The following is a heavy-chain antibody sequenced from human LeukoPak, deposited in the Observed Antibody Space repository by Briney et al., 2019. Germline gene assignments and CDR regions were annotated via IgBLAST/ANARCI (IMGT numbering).Heavy chain of an antibody. CDR3: ATGTIYCSSCSGDY. D-gene: IGHD2-2*01. V-gene: IGHV1-24*01. J-gene: IGHJ4*02. CDR1: GYSLTELS. Sequence: GASVKVSFKVSGYSLTELSMHWVRQAPGKGLEWMGGFDPDDGETPLFAQKFQGRVSMTEDTSTDTAYMELSSLSSEDTAAYYCATGTIYCSSCSGDYWGQGTLVTVSS. CDR2: FDPDDGET.